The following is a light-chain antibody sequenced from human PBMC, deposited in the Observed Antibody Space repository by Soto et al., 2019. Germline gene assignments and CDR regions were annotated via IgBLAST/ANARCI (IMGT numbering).Light chain of an antibody. CDR2: GAS. J-gene: IGKJ4*01. CDR3: HQYAASPLT. CDR1: QSVGRNF. Sequence: EIVLTQSPGTLSLSPGESTTLSCRASQSVGRNFLAWYQQKPGRAPRLPIHGASYRATGFPDRFSGSGSETVFTLTISRLEPEDFAVYYCHQYAASPLTFGGGTKVEIK. V-gene: IGKV3-20*01.